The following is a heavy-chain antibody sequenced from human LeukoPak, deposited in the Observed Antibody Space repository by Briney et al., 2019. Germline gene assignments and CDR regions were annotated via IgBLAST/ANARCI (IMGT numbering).Heavy chain of an antibody. Sequence: GGSLRLSCATSGFTFSKHAMAWVRQAPGKGLEWVSSIGDGNDFTDYADSVKGRFTISRDNSKSTVYLHMNSLRADDTAVYFCAKGGLYYFDYWGRGTLVTVSS. CDR3: AKGGLYYFDY. CDR2: IGDGNDFT. V-gene: IGHV3-23*01. CDR1: GFTFSKHA. J-gene: IGHJ4*02. D-gene: IGHD5-12*01.